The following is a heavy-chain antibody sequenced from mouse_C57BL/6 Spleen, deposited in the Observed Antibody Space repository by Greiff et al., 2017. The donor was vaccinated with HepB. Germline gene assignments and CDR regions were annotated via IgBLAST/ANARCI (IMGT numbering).Heavy chain of an antibody. CDR3: ARENYSNYVFAY. CDR1: GYTFTSYW. J-gene: IGHJ3*01. Sequence: VQLQQPGAELVKPGASVKLSCKASGYTFTSYWMQCVKQRPGQGLEWIGEIDPSDSYTNYNQKFKGKATLTVDTSSSTAYMQLSSLTSEDSAVYYCARENYSNYVFAYWGQGTLVTVSA. CDR2: IDPSDSYT. D-gene: IGHD2-5*01. V-gene: IGHV1-50*01.